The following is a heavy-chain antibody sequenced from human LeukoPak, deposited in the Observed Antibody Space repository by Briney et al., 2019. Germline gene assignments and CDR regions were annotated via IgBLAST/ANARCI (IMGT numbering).Heavy chain of an antibody. V-gene: IGHV3-11*05. D-gene: IGHD4-23*01. J-gene: IGHJ4*02. CDR2: ISSSSSYT. Sequence: GGSLRLSCAASGFTFSDYYMSWMRQAPGKGLEWVSCISSSSSYTNYADSVKGRFTISRDNAKNSLYLQMNSLRAEDTAVYYCAREDYGGNPSTYWGQGTLVTVSS. CDR3: AREDYGGNPSTY. CDR1: GFTFSDYY.